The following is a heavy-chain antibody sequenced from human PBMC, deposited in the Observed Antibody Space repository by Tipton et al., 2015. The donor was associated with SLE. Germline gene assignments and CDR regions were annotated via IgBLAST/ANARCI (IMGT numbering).Heavy chain of an antibody. Sequence: SLRLSCTVSGGSVSSSSYYGGWIRQPPGKGLEWVGRIKSKTDGGTTDYAAPVKGRFTISRDDSKNTLYLEMNRLKTEDTAVYSCLYAAFDIWGQGTIVSVS. D-gene: IGHD2-8*01. J-gene: IGHJ3*02. CDR3: LYAAFDI. CDR2: IKSKTDGGTT. CDR1: GGSVSSSSYY. V-gene: IGHV3-15*01.